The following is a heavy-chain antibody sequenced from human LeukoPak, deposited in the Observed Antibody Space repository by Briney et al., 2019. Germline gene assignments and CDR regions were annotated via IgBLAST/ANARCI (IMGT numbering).Heavy chain of an antibody. CDR3: ATGLMQQKGTLDY. V-gene: IGHV1-24*01. CDR2: FDPEDGET. CDR1: GYTLTELS. J-gene: IGHJ4*02. D-gene: IGHD6-13*01. Sequence: ASEKVSCKVSGYTLTELSMHWVRQAPGKGLEWMGGFDPEDGETIYAQKFQGRVTMTEDTSTDTAYMELSSLRSEDTAVYYCATGLMQQKGTLDYWGQGTLVTVSS.